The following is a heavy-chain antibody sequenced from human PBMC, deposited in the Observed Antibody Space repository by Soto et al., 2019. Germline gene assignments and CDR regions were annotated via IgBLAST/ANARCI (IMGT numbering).Heavy chain of an antibody. D-gene: IGHD6-6*01. CDR3: ARQYPSSSRHFDH. J-gene: IGHJ4*02. Sequence: PGGSLRLSCAASGFTFRTYYMIWVRQAPGKGLEWVSSISAGSSNIYYAPSVKGRFTISRDNAKSSLYLQINSLRAEDTAVYYCARQYPSSSRHFDHWGQGTLVTVSS. V-gene: IGHV3-21*01. CDR1: GFTFRTYY. CDR2: ISAGSSNI.